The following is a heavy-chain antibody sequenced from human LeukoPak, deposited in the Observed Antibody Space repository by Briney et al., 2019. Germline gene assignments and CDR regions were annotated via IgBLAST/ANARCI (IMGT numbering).Heavy chain of an antibody. CDR3: ARASSIGAAGLFDS. CDR1: GFTFSSYW. CDR2: IKQDGSEK. Sequence: GGSLRLPCAASGFTFSSYWMSWVRQAPGKGLEWVANIKQDGSEKYYVDSVKGRFTISRDNAKNSLYLQMNSLRAEDTAVYYCARASSIGAAGLFDSWGQGTLVTVSS. D-gene: IGHD6-13*01. J-gene: IGHJ4*02. V-gene: IGHV3-7*03.